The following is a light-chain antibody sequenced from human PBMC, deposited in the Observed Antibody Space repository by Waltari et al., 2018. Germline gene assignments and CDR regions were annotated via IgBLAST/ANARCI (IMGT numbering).Light chain of an antibody. CDR3: QQFIYLPVT. J-gene: IGKJ5*01. CDR2: DAT. CDR1: HDISNY. V-gene: IGKV1-33*01. Sequence: DIKMTQSPSSLSASVGDRVTITCQASHDISNYLNWYQQKPGKAPKLLLYDATNLETGVPSRFTGSGSGTDFTLTISSLQPDDIATYFCQQFIYLPVTFGQGTRLEIK.